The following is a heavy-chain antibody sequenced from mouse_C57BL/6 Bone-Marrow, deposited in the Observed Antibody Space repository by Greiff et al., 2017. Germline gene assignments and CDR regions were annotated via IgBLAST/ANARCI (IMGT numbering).Heavy chain of an antibody. CDR3: ARGGLLRR. CDR1: GYAFSGSW. CDR2: IYPGDGDT. D-gene: IGHD1-2*01. J-gene: IGHJ2*01. Sequence: QVQLKQSGPELVKPGASVTISCKASGYAFSGSWMNWVKQRPGKGLEWIGRIYPGDGDTNYNGKFKGKATLTADKSSSTAYMQLRSLTSEDSAVYFCARGGLLRRWGQGTTLTVSA. V-gene: IGHV1-82*01.